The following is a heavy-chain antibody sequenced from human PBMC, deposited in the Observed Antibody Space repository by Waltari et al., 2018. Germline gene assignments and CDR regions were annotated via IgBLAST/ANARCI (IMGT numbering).Heavy chain of an antibody. CDR1: GGSISSSSYH. Sequence: QLQLQESGPRLVKPSETLSLTCSVSGGSISSSSYHWGWIRQSPGKGLEWIGSIYYSGGTYYNPSLKSRVTISVDTFKKQISLRLTSVTAADTAVYYCARTRTTSSYLQYYYYMDVWGRGTTVTISS. V-gene: IGHV4-39*07. D-gene: IGHD3-22*01. CDR2: IYYSGGT. CDR3: ARTRTTSSYLQYYYYMDV. J-gene: IGHJ6*03.